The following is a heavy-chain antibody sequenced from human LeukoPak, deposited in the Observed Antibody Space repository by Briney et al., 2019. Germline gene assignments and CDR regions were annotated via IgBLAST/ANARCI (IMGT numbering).Heavy chain of an antibody. CDR2: ISAYNGNT. Sequence: ASVKLSCKASDYTFTNYGISWVRQAPGQGLEWMGWISAYNGNTNQAQKLQGRVTMTTDTSTRTAYMELRSLRSDDTAVYYCARDYYDSSGYYYVFAYWGQGTLVTVAS. J-gene: IGHJ1*01. D-gene: IGHD3-22*01. V-gene: IGHV1-18*01. CDR3: ARDYYDSSGYYYVFAY. CDR1: DYTFTNYG.